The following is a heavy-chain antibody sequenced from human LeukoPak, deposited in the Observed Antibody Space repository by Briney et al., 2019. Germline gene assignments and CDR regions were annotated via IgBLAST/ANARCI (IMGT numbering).Heavy chain of an antibody. CDR1: GGSFSGYY. J-gene: IGHJ6*03. Sequence: KPSETLSLTCAVYGGSFSGYYWSWIRQPPGKGLEWIGEINHSGSTNYNPSLKSRVTISVDTSKNQFSLKLSSVTAADTAVYYCARRARYVWGSYYYYYYMDVWGKGTTVTISS. CDR3: ARRARYVWGSYYYYYYMDV. D-gene: IGHD3-16*01. V-gene: IGHV4-34*01. CDR2: INHSGST.